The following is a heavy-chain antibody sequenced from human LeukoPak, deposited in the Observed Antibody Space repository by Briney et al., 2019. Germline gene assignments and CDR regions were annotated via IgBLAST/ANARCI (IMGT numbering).Heavy chain of an antibody. CDR3: ARAYCSSPSCYYMDV. J-gene: IGHJ6*03. D-gene: IGHD2-2*01. CDR1: GFTFSSYE. Sequence: GGSLRLSCAASGFTFSSYEMNWVRQAPGKGLEWVSYISSSGSTIYYADSVKGRFTISRDNAKNSLYLQMNSLRAEDTAVYYCARAYCSSPSCYYMDVWGKGTTVTISS. CDR2: ISSSGSTI. V-gene: IGHV3-48*03.